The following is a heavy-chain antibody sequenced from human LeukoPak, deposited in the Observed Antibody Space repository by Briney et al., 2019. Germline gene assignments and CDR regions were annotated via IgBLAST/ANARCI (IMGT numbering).Heavy chain of an antibody. CDR2: IIPILGIA. D-gene: IGHD3-10*01. CDR3: ARDLTYYYGSGSYYKTPQLDY. Sequence: AASVKVSCKASGGTFSSYAISWVRQAPGQGLEWMGRIIPILGIANYAQKFQGRVTITADKSTSTAYMELSSLRSEDTAVYYCARDLTYYYGSGSYYKTPQLDYWGQGTLVTVSS. V-gene: IGHV1-69*04. CDR1: GGTFSSYA. J-gene: IGHJ4*02.